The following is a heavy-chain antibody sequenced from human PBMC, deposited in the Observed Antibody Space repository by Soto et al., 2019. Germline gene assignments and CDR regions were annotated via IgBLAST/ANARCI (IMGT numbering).Heavy chain of an antibody. D-gene: IGHD5-12*01. CDR3: ARGDGYNTYYYYYGMDV. J-gene: IGHJ6*02. CDR1: GYTFTSYY. Sequence: ASVKVSCKASGYTFTSYYMHWVRQAPGQGLEWMGIINPSGGSTSYAQKFQGRVTMTRDTSTSTVYMELSSLRSEDTAVYYCARGDGYNTYYYYYGMDVWGQGTTVTVSS. CDR2: INPSGGST. V-gene: IGHV1-46*01.